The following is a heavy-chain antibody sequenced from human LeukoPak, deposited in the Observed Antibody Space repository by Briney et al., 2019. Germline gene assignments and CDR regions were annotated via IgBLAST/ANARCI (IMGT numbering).Heavy chain of an antibody. V-gene: IGHV3-30-3*01. D-gene: IGHD3-3*01. Sequence: GGSLRLSCAAPGFTFSSYAMHWVRQAPGKGLEWVAVISYDGSNKYYADSVKGRFTISRDNSKNTLYLQMNSLRAEDTAVYYCASPENYDFWSGYDPNAFDIWGQGTMVTVSS. CDR3: ASPENYDFWSGYDPNAFDI. J-gene: IGHJ3*02. CDR1: GFTFSSYA. CDR2: ISYDGSNK.